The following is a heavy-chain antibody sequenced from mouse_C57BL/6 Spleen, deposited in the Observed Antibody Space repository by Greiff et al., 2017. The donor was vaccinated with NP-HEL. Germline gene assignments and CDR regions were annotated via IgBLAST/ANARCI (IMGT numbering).Heavy chain of an antibody. CDR2: IYPGSGNT. V-gene: IGHV1-76*01. Sequence: VQLQQSGAELVRPGASVKLSCKASGYTFTDYYINWVKQRPGQGLEWIARIYPGSGNTYYNEKFKGKATLTAEKSSSTAYMQLSSLTSEDSAVYFCAREGVLLRDFDVWGTGTTVTVSS. CDR3: AREGVLLRDFDV. CDR1: GYTFTDYY. J-gene: IGHJ1*03. D-gene: IGHD1-1*01.